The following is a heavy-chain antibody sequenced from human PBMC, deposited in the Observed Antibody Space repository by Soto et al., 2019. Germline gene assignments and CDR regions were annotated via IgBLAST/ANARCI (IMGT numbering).Heavy chain of an antibody. Sequence: GGSLRLSCAASGFTFDDYAMHWVRQAPGKGLEWVSGISWNSGSIGYADSVKGRFTISRDNAKNSLYLQMNSLRAEDTALYYCAKDIGNDEGGWYVFLGVDYWGQGTLVTVSS. J-gene: IGHJ4*02. V-gene: IGHV3-9*01. CDR2: ISWNSGSI. CDR1: GFTFDDYA. D-gene: IGHD6-19*01. CDR3: AKDIGNDEGGWYVFLGVDY.